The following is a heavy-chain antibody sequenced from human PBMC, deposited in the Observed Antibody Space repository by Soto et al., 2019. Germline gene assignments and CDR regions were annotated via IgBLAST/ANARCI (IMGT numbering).Heavy chain of an antibody. CDR1: GGTFSSYA. CDR2: IIPIFGTA. Sequence: SVKVSCKASGGTFSSYAISWVRQAPGQGLEWMGGIIPIFGTANYAQKFQGRVTITADESTSTAYMELSSLRSEDTAVYYCARATGPRYYDSSGYPDNWFDPWGQGTLVTVSS. V-gene: IGHV1-69*13. J-gene: IGHJ5*02. CDR3: ARATGPRYYDSSGYPDNWFDP. D-gene: IGHD3-22*01.